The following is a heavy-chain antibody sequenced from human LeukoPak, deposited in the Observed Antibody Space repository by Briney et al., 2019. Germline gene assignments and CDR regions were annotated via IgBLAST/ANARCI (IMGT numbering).Heavy chain of an antibody. CDR2: VGSDGINT. CDR1: GFTFSTYG. J-gene: IGHJ4*02. CDR3: AKGLAAGSQYFDY. D-gene: IGHD6-25*01. V-gene: IGHV3-23*01. Sequence: GGSLRLSCAASGFTFSTYGMSWVRQAPGKGLEWVSAVGSDGINTAYADSVKGRFTISRDNSKNTLYLQLSSLRAGDTAVYYCAKGLAAGSQYFDYWGQGTLVTVSS.